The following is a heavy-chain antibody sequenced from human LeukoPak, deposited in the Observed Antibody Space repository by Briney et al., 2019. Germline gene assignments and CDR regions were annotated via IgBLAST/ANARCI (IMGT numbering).Heavy chain of an antibody. CDR2: IDPSDSYT. Sequence: GESLKISCKGSGYSFTSYWISWVRQMPGEGLEWMGRIDPSDSYTNYSPSFQGHVTISADKSISTAYLQWSSLRASDTAMYYCAKSTYSSSSVFDYWGQGTLVTVSS. D-gene: IGHD6-6*01. CDR1: GYSFTSYW. V-gene: IGHV5-10-1*01. CDR3: AKSTYSSSSVFDY. J-gene: IGHJ4*02.